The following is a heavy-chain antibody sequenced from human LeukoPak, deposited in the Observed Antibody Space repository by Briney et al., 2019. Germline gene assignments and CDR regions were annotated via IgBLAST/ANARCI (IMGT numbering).Heavy chain of an antibody. Sequence: ASVKVSCKASGYTFTSYDINWVRQATGQGLEWMGLMNPNSGNTGYAQKFHGRVTITRNTSIRTDYMELSSLRSEDTAVYYCASASYSGDYYYSYMDVWGKGTTVTVSS. D-gene: IGHD2-21*01. CDR1: GYTFTSYD. CDR2: MNPNSGNT. CDR3: ASASYSGDYYYSYMDV. J-gene: IGHJ6*03. V-gene: IGHV1-8*03.